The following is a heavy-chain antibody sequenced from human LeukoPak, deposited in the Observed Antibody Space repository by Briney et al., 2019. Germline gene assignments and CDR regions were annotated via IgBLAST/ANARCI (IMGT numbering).Heavy chain of an antibody. Sequence: SETLSLTCTVSGGSISSHYWSWLRQPPGKGLEWIGYIYYSGSTNYNPSLKSRVTISVDTSKNQFSLELSSVTAADTAVYYCARGGSGYYYDLDYWGQGTLVTVSS. CDR1: GGSISSHY. D-gene: IGHD3-22*01. J-gene: IGHJ4*02. CDR2: IYYSGST. V-gene: IGHV4-59*11. CDR3: ARGGSGYYYDLDY.